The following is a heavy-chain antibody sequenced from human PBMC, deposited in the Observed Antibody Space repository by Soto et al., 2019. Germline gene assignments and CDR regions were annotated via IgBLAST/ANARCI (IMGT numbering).Heavy chain of an antibody. CDR1: GGTFSSYA. J-gene: IGHJ4*02. D-gene: IGHD6-19*01. CDR3: ARVRGSAVAGTFVFDY. Sequence: SVKVSCKASGGTFSSYAISWVRQAPGQGLEWMGGIIPIFGTANYAQKFQGRVTITADESTSTAYMELSSLRSEDTAVYYCARVRGSAVAGTFVFDYWGQGTLVSVSS. CDR2: IIPIFGTA. V-gene: IGHV1-69*13.